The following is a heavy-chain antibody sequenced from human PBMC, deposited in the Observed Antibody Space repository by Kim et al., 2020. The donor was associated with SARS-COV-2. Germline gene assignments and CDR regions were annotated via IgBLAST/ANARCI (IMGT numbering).Heavy chain of an antibody. J-gene: IGHJ4*02. Sequence: SETLSLTCTVSGGSISSYYWSWIRQPPGKGLEWIGYIYYSGSTNYNPSLKSRVTISVDTSKNQFPLKLSSVTAADTAVYYCAREGSYYWEYYFDYWGQGTLVTVSS. V-gene: IGHV4-59*13. CDR1: GGSISSYY. CDR2: IYYSGST. D-gene: IGHD1-26*01. CDR3: AREGSYYWEYYFDY.